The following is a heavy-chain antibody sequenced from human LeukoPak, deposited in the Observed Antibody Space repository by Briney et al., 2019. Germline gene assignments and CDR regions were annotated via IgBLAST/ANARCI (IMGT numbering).Heavy chain of an antibody. Sequence: APVKVSCKASGYTFTTYGISWVRQAPGQGLEWMGWISAHNGDTNYAQRLQGRVTMTTDTSTGTAYMELRSLRSDDTAVYYCARVKARSGSYSLDYWGQGTLVTVSS. D-gene: IGHD1-26*01. CDR2: ISAHNGDT. CDR1: GYTFTTYG. CDR3: ARVKARSGSYSLDY. V-gene: IGHV1-18*01. J-gene: IGHJ4*02.